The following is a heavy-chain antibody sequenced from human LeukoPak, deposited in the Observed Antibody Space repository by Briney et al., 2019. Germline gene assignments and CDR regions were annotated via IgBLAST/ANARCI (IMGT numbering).Heavy chain of an antibody. CDR1: GFTFSNYA. V-gene: IGHV3-23*01. CDR3: AKDFSNYGVFDY. D-gene: IGHD4-11*01. J-gene: IGHJ4*02. CDR2: IKGSGGGA. Sequence: PGGSLRLSCEASGFTFSNYALTWVRQAPGKGPEWVSSIKGSGGGASYGDSVKGRFTVTRDNSRGTLYLQMNSLRAEDTAVYYCAKDFSNYGVFDYWGQGTLVTVSS.